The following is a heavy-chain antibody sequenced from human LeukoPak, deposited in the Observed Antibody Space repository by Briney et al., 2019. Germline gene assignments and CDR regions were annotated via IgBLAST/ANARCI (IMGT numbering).Heavy chain of an antibody. J-gene: IGHJ4*02. Sequence: PSETLSLTCAVSGGSISSGGYSWRWIRQPPGKGLEWIGYIYHSGSTYYNPSLKSRVTISVDRSKNQFSLKLSSVTAADTAVYYCASASPRVGYYFDYWGQGTLVTVSS. V-gene: IGHV4-30-2*01. CDR1: GGSISSGGYS. CDR3: ASASPRVGYYFDY. CDR2: IYHSGST. D-gene: IGHD2-15*01.